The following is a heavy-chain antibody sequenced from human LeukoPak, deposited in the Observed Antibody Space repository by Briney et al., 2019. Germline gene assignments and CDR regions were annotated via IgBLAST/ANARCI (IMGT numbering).Heavy chain of an antibody. CDR3: AKGIAGYLALDY. D-gene: IGHD6-13*01. CDR1: GFTFGSYW. J-gene: IGHJ4*02. V-gene: IGHV3-7*01. Sequence: PGGSLRLSCAASGFTFGSYWMSWVRQAPGKGLECVANINQDGSQKYYVDSVKGRFTISRDNAKNPLYLQMDSLRADDSAVHYCAKGIAGYLALDYWGQGTLVTVSS. CDR2: INQDGSQK.